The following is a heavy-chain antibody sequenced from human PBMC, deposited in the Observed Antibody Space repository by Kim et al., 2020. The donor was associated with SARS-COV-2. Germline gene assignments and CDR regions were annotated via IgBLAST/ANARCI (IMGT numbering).Heavy chain of an antibody. J-gene: IGHJ5*02. CDR3: ASGGWSSSRWFDP. D-gene: IGHD6-19*01. Sequence: RYNPSFQGKVTISVDKSISTAYLQWSSLKASDTAMYYCASGGWSSSRWFDPWGQGTLVTVSS. V-gene: IGHV5-51*01.